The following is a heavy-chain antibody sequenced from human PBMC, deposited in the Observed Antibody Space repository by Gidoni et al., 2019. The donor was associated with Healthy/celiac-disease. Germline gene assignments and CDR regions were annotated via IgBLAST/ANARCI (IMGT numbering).Heavy chain of an antibody. CDR2: IIPILGIA. CDR1: GGTFSSYA. D-gene: IGHD3-16*02. Sequence: QVQLVQSGAEVKKPGSSVKVSCKASGGTFSSYAISWVRQAPGQGLEWMGRIIPILGIANYAQKFQGRVTITADKSTSTAYMELSSLRSEDTAVYYCARDPYDYVWGSYPQGAFDIWGQGTMVTVSS. V-gene: IGHV1-69*04. CDR3: ARDPYDYVWGSYPQGAFDI. J-gene: IGHJ3*02.